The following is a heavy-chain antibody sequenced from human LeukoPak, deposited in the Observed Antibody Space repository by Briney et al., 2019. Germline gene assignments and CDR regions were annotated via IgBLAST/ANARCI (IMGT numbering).Heavy chain of an antibody. V-gene: IGHV3-23*01. CDR1: GFTFSSYA. CDR3: AKDLGRGYDFWSGYSHFDY. CDR2: ISGSGGST. J-gene: IGHJ4*02. Sequence: GGSLRLSCAASGFTFSSYAMSWVRQAPGKGLEWVSAISGSGGSTYYADSVKGRFTISRDNSKNTLYLQMNSLRAEDTAVYYCAKDLGRGYDFWSGYSHFDYWGQGTLVTVSS. D-gene: IGHD3-3*01.